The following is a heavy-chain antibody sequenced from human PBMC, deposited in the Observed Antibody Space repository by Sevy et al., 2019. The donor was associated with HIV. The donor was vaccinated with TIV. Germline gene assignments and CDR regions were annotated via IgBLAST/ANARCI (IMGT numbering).Heavy chain of an antibody. Sequence: ASVKVSCKASGYIFTDYYIHWVRQAPGQGLEWMAWINSDSGVTNYAQRFQGEVTVTRDTSLNTAYLDLSRLESNDTAIYFCARLTTKPTSDLYGMDVWGQGTTVTVSS. J-gene: IGHJ6*02. CDR1: GYIFTDYY. D-gene: IGHD4-17*01. CDR2: INSDSGVT. CDR3: ARLTTKPTSDLYGMDV. V-gene: IGHV1-2*02.